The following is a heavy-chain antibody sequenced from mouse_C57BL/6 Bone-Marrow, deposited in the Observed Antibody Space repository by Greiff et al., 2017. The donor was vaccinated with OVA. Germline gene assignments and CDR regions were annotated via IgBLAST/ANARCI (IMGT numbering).Heavy chain of an antibody. CDR2: IYPGSGST. CDR1: ASPFTSYW. CDR3: ARTLTGFDY. Sequence: VRLHRPGAELVKPGASGRSSAKAPASPFTSYWITWVKRRPGQGLEGMGDIYPGSGSTNYNEKFKSTATLTVDTSSSTAYMQLSSLTSEDSAVYYCARTLTGFDYWGQGTTLTVSS. D-gene: IGHD4-1*01. J-gene: IGHJ2*01. V-gene: IGHV1-55*01.